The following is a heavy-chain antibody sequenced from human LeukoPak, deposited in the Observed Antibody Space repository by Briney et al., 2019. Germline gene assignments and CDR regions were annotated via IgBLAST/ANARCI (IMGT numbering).Heavy chain of an antibody. D-gene: IGHD5-12*01. CDR2: INKDGSST. CDR1: GFTFSSYW. V-gene: IGHV3-74*01. CDR3: TTLYSRGGY. J-gene: IGHJ4*02. Sequence: GGSLRLSCAASGFTFSSYWMHWVRQAPGKGLVWVSHINKDGSSTSYADSVKGRFTISRDNAKNTLYLQMSSLKTEDTAVYYCTTLYSRGGYWGQGTLVTVSS.